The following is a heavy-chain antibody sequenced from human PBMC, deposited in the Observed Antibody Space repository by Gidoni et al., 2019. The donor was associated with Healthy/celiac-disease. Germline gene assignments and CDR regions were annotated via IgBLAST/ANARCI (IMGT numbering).Heavy chain of an antibody. CDR2: ISSSSSTI. Sequence: EVQLVESGGGLVQPGGSLSLSCAASGFTFRSYSMTWVRQAPGKGLGWVSYISSSSSTIYYADSVKGRFTISRDNAKNSLYLQMNSLRDEDTAVYYCAREYSSSWYGWFDPWGQGTLVTVSS. D-gene: IGHD6-13*01. V-gene: IGHV3-48*02. CDR1: GFTFRSYS. CDR3: AREYSSSWYGWFDP. J-gene: IGHJ5*02.